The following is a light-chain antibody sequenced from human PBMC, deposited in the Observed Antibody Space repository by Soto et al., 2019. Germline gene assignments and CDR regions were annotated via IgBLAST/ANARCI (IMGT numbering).Light chain of an antibody. CDR2: AAS. J-gene: IGKJ5*01. CDR1: QGIDSS. CDR3: QQLHYYPIT. Sequence: ILLTQSPSSLSASVGDRVTXXCRASQGIDSSFAWYQQKPGKAPKLLIYAASSLQSGVPSRFSGSGSGTDFTLTISSLQPEDFATYYCQQLHYYPITFGQGTRLEI. V-gene: IGKV1-9*01.